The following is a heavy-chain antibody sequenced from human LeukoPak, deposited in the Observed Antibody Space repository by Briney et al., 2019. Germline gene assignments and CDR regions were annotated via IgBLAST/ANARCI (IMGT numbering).Heavy chain of an antibody. D-gene: IGHD6-25*01. J-gene: IGHJ4*02. V-gene: IGHV4-39*07. CDR1: GGSISTYY. Sequence: SETLSLTCTVSGGSISTYYWGWIRQPPGKGLEWIGSIYYSGSTNYNPSLKSRVTISVDTSKNQFSLKLTSVTAADTAVYFCARSGGFGSDYWGQGTLVTVSS. CDR2: IYYSGST. CDR3: ARSGGFGSDY.